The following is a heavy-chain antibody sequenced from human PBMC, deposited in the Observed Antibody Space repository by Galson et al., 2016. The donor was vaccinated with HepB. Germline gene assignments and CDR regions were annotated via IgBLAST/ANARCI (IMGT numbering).Heavy chain of an antibody. Sequence: PALVKPTQTLTLTCTFSGFSLSTSGVGVGWIRQPPGKALECLAFIYWNDDKSYNPSLKSRLTITKDTSKNQVVLTMTNMDPVDTATYYCARLNFWSGFSHNWFDPWGQGTLVTVSS. CDR1: GFSLSTSGVG. CDR2: IYWNDDK. J-gene: IGHJ5*02. D-gene: IGHD3-3*01. V-gene: IGHV2-5*01. CDR3: ARLNFWSGFSHNWFDP.